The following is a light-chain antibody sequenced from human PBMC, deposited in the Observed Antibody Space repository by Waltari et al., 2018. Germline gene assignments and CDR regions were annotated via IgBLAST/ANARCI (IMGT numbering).Light chain of an antibody. V-gene: IGKV3-20*01. CDR1: QSVSRF. Sequence: EIVLTQSPGTLSLPPGERATLPCRASQSVSRFLAWYQQKPGQAPRLRIYEASSRATDIPDRFSGSGSGTDFSLTISRLEPEDFAVYYCQKYGTLPATFGQGTKVEIK. CDR3: QKYGTLPAT. J-gene: IGKJ1*01. CDR2: EAS.